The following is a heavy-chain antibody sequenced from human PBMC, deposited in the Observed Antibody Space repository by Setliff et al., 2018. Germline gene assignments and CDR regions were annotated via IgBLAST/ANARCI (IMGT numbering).Heavy chain of an antibody. Sequence: PSETLSLTCTVSGGSISSSSYYWGWIRQPPGKGLVWIGSIYYSGSTYYNPSLKSRVTISVDTSKNQFSLKLSSVTAADTAVYYCARRETYYNFWSGYYAYWGQGTLVTVSS. J-gene: IGHJ4*02. CDR1: GGSISSSSYY. CDR2: IYYSGST. D-gene: IGHD3-3*01. V-gene: IGHV4-39*07. CDR3: ARRETYYNFWSGYYAY.